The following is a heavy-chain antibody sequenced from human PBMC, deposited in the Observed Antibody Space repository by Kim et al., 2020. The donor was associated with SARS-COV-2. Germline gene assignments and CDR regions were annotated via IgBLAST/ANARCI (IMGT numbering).Heavy chain of an antibody. CDR2: TP. Sequence: TPNYNPSLKSRVTISVDTFKNHFSLKLSAVTAADTAVYYCARDLVGAYPFWGPGTLVTVSS. V-gene: IGHV4-59*01. CDR3: ARDLVGAYPF. D-gene: IGHD1-26*01. J-gene: IGHJ4*02.